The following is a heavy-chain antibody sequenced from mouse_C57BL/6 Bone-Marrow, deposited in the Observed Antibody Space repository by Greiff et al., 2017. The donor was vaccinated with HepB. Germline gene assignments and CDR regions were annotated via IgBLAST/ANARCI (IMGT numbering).Heavy chain of an antibody. CDR2: SRNKANDHTT. CDR3: ARVYDGYPRDYAMDY. D-gene: IGHD2-3*01. Sequence: EVQVVESGGGLVQSGRSLRLSCATSGFTFSDFYMEWVRQAPGKGLEWMAASRNKANDHTTEYSASVKGRFIVSSATSQSILYLQMNALRAEDTAIYYCARVYDGYPRDYAMDYWGQGTSVTVSS. CDR1: GFTFSDFY. J-gene: IGHJ4*01. V-gene: IGHV7-1*01.